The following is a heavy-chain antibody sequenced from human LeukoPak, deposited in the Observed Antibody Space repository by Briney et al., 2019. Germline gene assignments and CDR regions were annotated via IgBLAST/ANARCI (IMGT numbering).Heavy chain of an antibody. CDR3: AREGGPSYSGSSYGMDV. V-gene: IGHV1-46*01. Sequence: EASVKVSCKASGYIFTSYYMHWVRQAPGQGLEWMGIINPSGGGTNYAQKFQGRVTMTRDTSTSTVYMELSSLRSEDTAVYFCAREGGPSYSGSSYGMDVWGQGTTVTVSS. CDR2: INPSGGGT. J-gene: IGHJ6*02. CDR1: GYIFTSYY. D-gene: IGHD1-26*01.